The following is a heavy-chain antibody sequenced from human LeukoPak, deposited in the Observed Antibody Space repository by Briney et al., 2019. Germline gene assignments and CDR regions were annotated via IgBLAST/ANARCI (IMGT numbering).Heavy chain of an antibody. J-gene: IGHJ6*03. D-gene: IGHD3-16*01. Sequence: PGGSLILSCAASGLIFSGYGMHWVRQAPGEGLEWVAYIRHDESKTFYADSVKGRFTISRDNSKNTLYLQMHSLRAEDTALYYCAKPVIPSAYQGTYYMDVWGKGTTVTVSS. CDR3: AKPVIPSAYQGTYYMDV. CDR1: GLIFSGYG. V-gene: IGHV3-30*02. CDR2: IRHDESKT.